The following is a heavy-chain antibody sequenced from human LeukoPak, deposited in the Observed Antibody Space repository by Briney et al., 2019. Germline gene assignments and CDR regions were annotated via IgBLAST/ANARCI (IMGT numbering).Heavy chain of an antibody. V-gene: IGHV3-30*04. Sequence: GRSLRLSCAASGFTFSIFSMHWVRQAPGKGLEWVAVISYDGSSKYYTDSVKGRFTISRDTSKNTLFLQMNSLRTKDTAVYYCARDSFDYSNGGPTYYYSYMDVWGKGTTVRVSS. D-gene: IGHD5-12*01. CDR2: ISYDGSSK. J-gene: IGHJ6*03. CDR1: GFTFSIFS. CDR3: ARDSFDYSNGGPTYYYSYMDV.